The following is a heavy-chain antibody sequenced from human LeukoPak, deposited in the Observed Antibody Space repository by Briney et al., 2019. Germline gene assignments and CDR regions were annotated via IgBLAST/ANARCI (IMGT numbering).Heavy chain of an antibody. D-gene: IGHD6-13*01. CDR1: GFTFSTYW. J-gene: IGHJ5*02. CDR2: INRDGSDT. CDR3: ARDLYSSSSNWFDP. V-gene: IGHV3-7*01. Sequence: GGSLRLSCAASGFTFSTYWMTWVRQAPGKGLEWVANINRDGSDTYYVDSVKGRFTISRDNAKNSLYLQMNSLRAEDTAVFYCARDLYSSSSNWFDPWGQGTLVTVSS.